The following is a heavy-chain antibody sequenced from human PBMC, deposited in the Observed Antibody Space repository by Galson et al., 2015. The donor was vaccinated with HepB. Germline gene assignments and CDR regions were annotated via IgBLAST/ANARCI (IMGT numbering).Heavy chain of an antibody. J-gene: IGHJ3*02. V-gene: IGHV5-51*03. CDR1: GYIFGGYW. Sequence: QSGAEVKKPGESLRISCKGSGYIFGGYWIAWVRQMPGKGLEWMGNIYPSDSDTRYSPSFQGQVTISADKSISTAYLQWSSLKASDTAMYYCARVDRAMAWQANHDAFDIWGQGTMVTVSS. CDR2: IYPSDSDT. D-gene: IGHD5-18*01. CDR3: ARVDRAMAWQANHDAFDI.